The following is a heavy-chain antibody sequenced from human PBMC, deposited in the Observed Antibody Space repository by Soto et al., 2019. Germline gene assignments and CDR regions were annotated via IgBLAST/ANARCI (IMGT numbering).Heavy chain of an antibody. D-gene: IGHD5-18*01. CDR2: IYYSGST. CDR3: ARHDSGYSYGYNWFDP. J-gene: IGHJ5*02. Sequence: SETLSLTCSVSGGSISSYDWSWIRQPPGKGLEWIGYIYYSGSTNYNPSLKSRVTISVDTSKNQFSLKLSSVTAADTAVYYCARHDSGYSYGYNWFDPWGQGTLVTVSS. CDR1: GGSISSYD. V-gene: IGHV4-59*08.